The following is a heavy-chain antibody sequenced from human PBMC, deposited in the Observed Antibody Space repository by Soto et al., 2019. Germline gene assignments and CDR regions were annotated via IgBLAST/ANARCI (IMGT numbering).Heavy chain of an antibody. CDR3: ARASTRNIAAAVSVDY. J-gene: IGHJ4*02. CDR2: IIPIFGTA. Sequence: QVQLVQSGAEVKKPGSSVKVSCKASGGTFSSYAISWVRQAPGQGLEWMGGIIPIFGTANYAQKFQGRVTITXXEXTXXADMELSSLRSEDTAVYYCARASTRNIAAAVSVDYWGQGTLVTVSS. CDR1: GGTFSSYA. D-gene: IGHD6-13*01. V-gene: IGHV1-69*05.